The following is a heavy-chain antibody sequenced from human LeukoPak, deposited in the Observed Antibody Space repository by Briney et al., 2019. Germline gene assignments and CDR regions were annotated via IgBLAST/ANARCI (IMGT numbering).Heavy chain of an antibody. V-gene: IGHV3-23*01. CDR1: GFTFSTYA. Sequence: GGSLRLSCAASGFTFSTYAMSWVRQAPGKGLEWVSGVTRSGDTTYFADSVKGRFTISRDNSKNTLYLQINSLRAEDTAVYYCAKPSGDYEYFDNWGQGTLVTVSS. J-gene: IGHJ4*02. CDR2: VTRSGDTT. CDR3: AKPSGDYEYFDN. D-gene: IGHD2-21*02.